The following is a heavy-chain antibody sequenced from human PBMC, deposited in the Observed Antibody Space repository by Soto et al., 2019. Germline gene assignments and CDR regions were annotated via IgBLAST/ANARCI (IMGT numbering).Heavy chain of an antibody. Sequence: EVQLVESGGGLVQPGGSLRLYCAASGFTFSGYWMSWVRQAPGKGLEWVANIKQDGSEKYYVDSVKGRFTISRDNAMNFLYLLMNSLMVEDTAVYYCAKNNQFCICTNCFVFDYLGQGTLVTVSS. CDR1: GFTFSGYW. J-gene: IGHJ4*02. CDR2: IKQDGSEK. V-gene: IGHV3-7*01. CDR3: AKNNQFCICTNCFVFDY. D-gene: IGHD2-2*01.